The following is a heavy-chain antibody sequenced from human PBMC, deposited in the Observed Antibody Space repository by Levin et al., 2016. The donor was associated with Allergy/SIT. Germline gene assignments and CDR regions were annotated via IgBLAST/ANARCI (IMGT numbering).Heavy chain of an antibody. V-gene: IGHV1-2*04. CDR3: ARGRYNWNYIDYYYYGMDV. CDR1: GYTFTGYY. J-gene: IGHJ6*02. D-gene: IGHD1-7*01. CDR2: INPNSGGT. Sequence: ASVKVSCKASGYTFTGYYMHWVRQAPGQGLEWMGWINPNSGGTNYAQKFQGWVTMTRDTSISTAYMELSRLRSDDTAVYYCARGRYNWNYIDYYYYGMDVWGQGTTVTVSS.